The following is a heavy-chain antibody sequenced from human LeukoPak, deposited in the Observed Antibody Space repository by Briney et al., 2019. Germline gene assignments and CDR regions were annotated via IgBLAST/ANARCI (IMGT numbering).Heavy chain of an antibody. D-gene: IGHD1-26*01. CDR3: ATVGGYSGKYYWVDP. CDR1: GYSISCGYY. CDR2: IYHSGST. J-gene: IGHJ5*02. V-gene: IGHV4-38-2*02. Sequence: PSETLSLTCTVSGYSISCGYYWGWIRQPPGKGLEWIGSIYHSGSTYYNPSLKSRVTISVDTSKNQFSLKLSSVTAADTAVYYCATVGGYSGKYYWVDPWGQGTLVTVSS.